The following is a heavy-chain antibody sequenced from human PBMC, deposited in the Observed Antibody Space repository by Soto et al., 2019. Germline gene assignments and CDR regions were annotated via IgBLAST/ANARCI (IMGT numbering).Heavy chain of an antibody. CDR1: GYTFTGYY. Sequence: ASGKVSGKASGYTFTGYYVHWVRQAPGQGLEWMGWINPETGGTSYAQKFQGRVTLSRDTSINTAYLELSSLRFDDAAVYFCARERFQVISDGMDVWGQGTTVTVSS. D-gene: IGHD2-21*01. J-gene: IGHJ6*02. CDR2: INPETGGT. CDR3: ARERFQVISDGMDV. V-gene: IGHV1-2*02.